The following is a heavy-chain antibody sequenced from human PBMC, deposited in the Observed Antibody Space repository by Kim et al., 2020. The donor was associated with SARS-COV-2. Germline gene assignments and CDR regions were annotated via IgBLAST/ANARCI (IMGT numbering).Heavy chain of an antibody. Sequence: GGSLRLSCAASGFTFSSYSMNWVRQAPGKGLEWVSSISSSSSYIYYADSVKGRFTISRDNAKNSLYLQMNSLRAEDTAVYYCARDPGYCSSTSCYGGDEVFPYYYGMDVWGQGTTVTVSS. V-gene: IGHV3-21*01. CDR2: ISSSSSYI. CDR1: GFTFSSYS. D-gene: IGHD2-2*01. CDR3: ARDPGYCSSTSCYGGDEVFPYYYGMDV. J-gene: IGHJ6*02.